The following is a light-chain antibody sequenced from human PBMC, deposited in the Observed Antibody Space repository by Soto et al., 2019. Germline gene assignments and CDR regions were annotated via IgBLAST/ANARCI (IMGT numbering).Light chain of an antibody. CDR3: CSYAGSSYV. J-gene: IGLJ1*01. CDR2: DVS. CDR1: SSDVGGYNY. V-gene: IGLV2-11*01. Sequence: QSVLTQPRSVSGSPGQSVTISCTGTSSDVGGYNYVSWYQQHPGKAPKLMIYDVSKRPSGVPDRFSGSKSGNTASLTISGLQAEDEADYYCCSYAGSSYVFGTGTQSPS.